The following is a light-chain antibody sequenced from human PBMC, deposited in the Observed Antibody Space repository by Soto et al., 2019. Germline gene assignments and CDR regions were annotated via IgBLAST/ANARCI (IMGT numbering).Light chain of an antibody. Sequence: EIVMTQSPATLSGSPRERATLSCRASLSVSSNFAWYQQKPGQAPRLLIYRTSTRATGIPPRFSGSGSGTEFTRTISSLQSEEFAVYYCQQYNRWPYTFGQGTKLEIK. CDR2: RTS. CDR3: QQYNRWPYT. V-gene: IGKV3-15*01. J-gene: IGKJ2*01. CDR1: LSVSSN.